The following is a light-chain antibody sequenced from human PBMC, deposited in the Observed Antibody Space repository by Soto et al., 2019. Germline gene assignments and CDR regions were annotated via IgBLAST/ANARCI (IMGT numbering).Light chain of an antibody. CDR1: QSVSSDY. V-gene: IGKV3-20*01. Sequence: EIVSTQSPGTLSLSPGGRATLSCRASQSVSSDYLAWYQQKPGQAPRLLIYGASSRATGIPARFSGSGSGTGFTLTISRLEPEDFAVYYCQQYGGSPPITFGQGTRLEIK. CDR2: GAS. CDR3: QQYGGSPPIT. J-gene: IGKJ5*01.